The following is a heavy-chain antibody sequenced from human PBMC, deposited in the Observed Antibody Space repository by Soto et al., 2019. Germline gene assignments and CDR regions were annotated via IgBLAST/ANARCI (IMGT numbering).Heavy chain of an antibody. D-gene: IGHD2-21*01. V-gene: IGHV3-21*06. J-gene: IGHJ4*02. CDR2: ITSSSAYI. CDR1: GFIFRSYS. CDR3: ARGGGGGLFEH. Sequence: SLRLSCAASGFIFRSYSMAWVRQAPGRGLEWLSYITSSSAYIYYADSVRGRFTISGDNAQNSVYLHVNNLGVEDTAVYYCARGGGGGLFEHWGQGVLVTVSS.